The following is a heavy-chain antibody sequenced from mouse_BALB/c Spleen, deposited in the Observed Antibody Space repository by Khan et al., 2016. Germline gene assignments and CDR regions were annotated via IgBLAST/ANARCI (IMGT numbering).Heavy chain of an antibody. V-gene: IGHV1-20*02. Sequence: VQLQQSGPELVKPGASVKISCKASGYSFIGYFMNWVMQSHGKSLEWIGRINPYNGDTFYNQKFKGKATLTVDKSSSTAHMELRSLASEDSAVCYCAGDYGSPRGAMDYWGQGTSVTVSS. J-gene: IGHJ4*01. D-gene: IGHD1-1*01. CDR1: GYSFIGYF. CDR3: AGDYGSPRGAMDY. CDR2: INPYNGDT.